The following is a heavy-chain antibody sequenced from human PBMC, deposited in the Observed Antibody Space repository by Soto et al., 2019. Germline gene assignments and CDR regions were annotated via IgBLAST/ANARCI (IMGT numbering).Heavy chain of an antibody. V-gene: IGHV3-13*01. CDR1: GFSLSSHD. Sequence: EAQLVESGGGLVQPGGSLRLSCEASGFSLSSHDMHWVRQATGKGLEWVSVIGTGGATSYAGSVKGRFTIFRENVKNTVYLQMKSLRAGDTAVYYCARKGGQLVSGAHDIWGQGTMVTVSS. D-gene: IGHD6-13*01. J-gene: IGHJ3*02. CDR2: IGTGGAT. CDR3: ARKGGQLVSGAHDI.